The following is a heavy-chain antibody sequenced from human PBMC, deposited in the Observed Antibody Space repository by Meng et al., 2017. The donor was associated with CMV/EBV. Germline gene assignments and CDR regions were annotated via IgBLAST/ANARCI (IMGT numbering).Heavy chain of an antibody. V-gene: IGHV3-7*01. Sequence: GSLRLSCAASGFTFSSYWMSWVRQAPGKGLEWVANIKQDGSEKYYVDSVKGRFTISRDNAKNSLYLQMNSLRAEDTAVYYCARPLHYDFWSGYYPSGTYYYYGMDVWGQGTTVTVSS. CDR2: IKQDGSEK. D-gene: IGHD3-3*01. CDR1: GFTFSSYW. CDR3: ARPLHYDFWSGYYPSGTYYYYGMDV. J-gene: IGHJ6*02.